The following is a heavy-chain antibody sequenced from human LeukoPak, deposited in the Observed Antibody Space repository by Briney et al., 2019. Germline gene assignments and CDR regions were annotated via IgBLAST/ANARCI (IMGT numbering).Heavy chain of an antibody. CDR1: GGSINNYY. J-gene: IGHJ3*01. D-gene: IGHD3-16*02. V-gene: IGHV4-4*09. CDR3: ARLTEYQLTYRFYGFDY. Sequence: SETLSLTCAVSGGSINNYYWSWIRQPPGKGLEWIGYTSAAGSTNYNPSLKSRVTISIDTSKKQFSLNMNSVTAADTAVYHCARLTEYQLTYRFYGFDYWSQGTRVTVS. CDR2: TSAAGST.